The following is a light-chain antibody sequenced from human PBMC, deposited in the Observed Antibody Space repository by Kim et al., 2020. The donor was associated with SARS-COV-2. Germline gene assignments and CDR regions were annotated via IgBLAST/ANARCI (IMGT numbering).Light chain of an antibody. J-gene: IGKJ5*01. CDR3: QQYDDLPIT. Sequence: ASVGDRVTLTCQASQDISTYLTWYQQKPGKAPKLLIYDASNLETGVPSRFSGSASGTDFTLTITSLQPEDIATYYCQQYDDLPITFGQGTRLEIK. V-gene: IGKV1-33*01. CDR1: QDISTY. CDR2: DAS.